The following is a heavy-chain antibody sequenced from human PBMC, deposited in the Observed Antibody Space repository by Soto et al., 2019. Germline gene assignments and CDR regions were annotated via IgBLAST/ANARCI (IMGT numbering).Heavy chain of an antibody. CDR1: GGSTSSGDYY. D-gene: IGHD3-3*01. CDR3: ARVGRITIFGVVINSWYFDL. Sequence: SETLSLTCTVSGGSTSSGDYYWSWIRQPPGKGLEWIGYIYYSGSTYYNPSLKSRVTISVDTSKNQFSLKLSSVTAADTAVYYCARVGRITIFGVVINSWYFDLWGRGTRVSVAS. CDR2: IYYSGST. V-gene: IGHV4-30-4*01. J-gene: IGHJ2*01.